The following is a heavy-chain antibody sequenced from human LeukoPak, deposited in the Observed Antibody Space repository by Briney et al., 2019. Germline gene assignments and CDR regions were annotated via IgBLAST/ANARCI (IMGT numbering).Heavy chain of an antibody. J-gene: IGHJ6*02. V-gene: IGHV3-30-3*01. CDR1: GFTVSSYA. CDR3: ARERDGLDV. Sequence: GGSLRLSCAASGFTVSSYAMHWVRQAPGKGLEWVAVIGYDGSNKYYADSVKGRFTISRDNSKNTLYLQMNSLRVEDTAVYYCARERDGLDVWGQGTTVTVSS. CDR2: IGYDGSNK.